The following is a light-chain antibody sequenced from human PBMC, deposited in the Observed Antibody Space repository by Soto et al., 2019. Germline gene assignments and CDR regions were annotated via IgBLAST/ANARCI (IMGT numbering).Light chain of an antibody. CDR1: SSDVGAYNY. J-gene: IGLJ3*02. CDR3: CSYAGNSYAGIYNVL. CDR2: EVT. Sequence: QSALTQPRSVAGSPGQSVTISCTGTSSDVGAYNYVSWYQQHPGKAPKLIIYEVTKRPSGVPDRFSGSKSGNTASLTISGLQAEDEADYYCCSYAGNSYAGIYNVLFGGGTKLTVL. V-gene: IGLV2-11*01.